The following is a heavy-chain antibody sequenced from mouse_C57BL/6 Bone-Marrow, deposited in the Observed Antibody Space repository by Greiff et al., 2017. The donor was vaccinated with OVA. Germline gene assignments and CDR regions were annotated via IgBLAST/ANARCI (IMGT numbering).Heavy chain of an antibody. CDR2: ISSGGSYT. Sequence: EVHLVESGGDLVKPGGSLKLSCAASGFTFSSYGMSWVRQTPDKRLEWVATISSGGSYTYYPDSVKGRFTISRDNAKNTLYLQMSSLKSEDTAMYYCARPITTAPAYWGQGTLVTVSA. CDR3: ARPITTAPAY. D-gene: IGHD1-2*01. V-gene: IGHV5-6*01. CDR1: GFTFSSYG. J-gene: IGHJ3*01.